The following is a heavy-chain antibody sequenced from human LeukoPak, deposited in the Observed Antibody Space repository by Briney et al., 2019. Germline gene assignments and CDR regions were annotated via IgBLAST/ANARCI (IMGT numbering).Heavy chain of an antibody. D-gene: IGHD6-13*01. CDR2: ISNSETT. CDR1: GGSVTSYY. V-gene: IGHV4-59*02. Sequence: SETLSLTCSVSGGSVTSYYWNWVRQTPGKGLEWIGYISNSETTDYGPSFKSRVTMSLDTSKNQFSLKLSSVTAADTGVYYCARDHGSSWYVFDYWGQGTLVTVSS. CDR3: ARDHGSSWYVFDY. J-gene: IGHJ4*02.